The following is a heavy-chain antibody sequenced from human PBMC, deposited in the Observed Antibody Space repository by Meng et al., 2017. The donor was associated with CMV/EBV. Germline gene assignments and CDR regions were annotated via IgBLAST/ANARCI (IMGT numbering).Heavy chain of an antibody. J-gene: IGHJ5*02. CDR2: IYYSGST. D-gene: IGHD3-9*01. V-gene: IGHV4-39*01. CDR3: ARHHPRLRYFDWFPNWFDP. CDR1: SSMSYY. Sequence: SSMSYYWGWIRQPPGKGLEWIGSIYYSGSTYYNPSLKSRVTISVDTSKNQFSLKLSSVTAADTAVYYCARHHPRLRYFDWFPNWFDPWGQGTLVTVSS.